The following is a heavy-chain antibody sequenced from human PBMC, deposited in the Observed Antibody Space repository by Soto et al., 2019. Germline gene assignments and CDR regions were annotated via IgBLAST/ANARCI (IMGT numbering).Heavy chain of an antibody. D-gene: IGHD5-18*01. Sequence: EVQLVESGGGLIQPGGSLRLSCAASGFTVSSNYMSWVRQAPGKGLEWVSVIYTGGSTYYADSVKGRFTISRDNSKSTLYLQMNTLRAEDTAVYYCARGLFESVGYPWVWDYWGQGTLVTVSS. V-gene: IGHV3-53*01. J-gene: IGHJ4*02. CDR1: GFTVSSNY. CDR2: IYTGGST. CDR3: ARGLFESVGYPWVWDY.